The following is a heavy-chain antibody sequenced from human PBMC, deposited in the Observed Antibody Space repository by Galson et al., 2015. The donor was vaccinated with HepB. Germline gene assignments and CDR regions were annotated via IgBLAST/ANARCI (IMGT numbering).Heavy chain of an antibody. CDR2: ISDSGGSR. Sequence: SLRLSCAASGFISSTYGMSWVRQAPGKGLEWVSHISDSGGSRYYADSVKGRFTISRDNSKNTLYLQMSSLRVEDTAVYSCARLAMVRGSRAFDIWGQGTMVTVSS. CDR3: ARLAMVRGSRAFDI. J-gene: IGHJ3*02. CDR1: GFISSTYG. V-gene: IGHV3-23*01. D-gene: IGHD3-10*01.